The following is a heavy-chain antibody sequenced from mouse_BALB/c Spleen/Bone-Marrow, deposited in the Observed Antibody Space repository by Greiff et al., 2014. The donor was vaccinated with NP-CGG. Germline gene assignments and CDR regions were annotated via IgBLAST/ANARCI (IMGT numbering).Heavy chain of an antibody. CDR2: ILPGSGHS. D-gene: IGHD1-1*01. V-gene: IGHV1-9*01. CDR1: GYTFSRYW. Sequence: VQLQQPGTELMKPGASVKISCKATGYTFSRYWIEWVKQRPGHGLEWIGEILPGSGHSNYNEKFKGKATFTADTSSNTAYMQLSSLTSEDSAVYYCARKWPYYYDSRGDGFDYWGQGTSVTVSS. CDR3: ARKWPYYYDSRGDGFDY. J-gene: IGHJ4*01.